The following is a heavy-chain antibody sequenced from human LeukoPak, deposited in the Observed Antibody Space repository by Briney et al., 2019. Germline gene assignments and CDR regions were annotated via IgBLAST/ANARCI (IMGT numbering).Heavy chain of an antibody. CDR2: SSSSSSYK. D-gene: IGHD3-9*01. Sequence: GGSLRLSCAASGFIFSSYSMNWVRQAPGKGLEWVSSSSSSSSYKYYADSVKGRFTISRDNAKNLLYLQMNSLRAEDTAVYYCARGDQPDILTGYSPEYFHHWGQGTVVTVSS. J-gene: IGHJ1*01. CDR3: ARGDQPDILTGYSPEYFHH. CDR1: GFIFSSYS. V-gene: IGHV3-21*06.